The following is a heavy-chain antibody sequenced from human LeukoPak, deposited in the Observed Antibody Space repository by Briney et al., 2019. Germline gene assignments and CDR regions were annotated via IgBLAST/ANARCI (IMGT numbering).Heavy chain of an antibody. CDR1: GYTFTSYG. CDR3: ARVPGLSYYDILTGYYNPDFDY. J-gene: IGHJ4*02. Sequence: GASVKVSCKASGYTFTSYGISWVRQAPGQGLEWMGWISAYNGNTNYAQKLQGRVTMTTDTSTSTAYMELRSLRSDDPAVYYCARVPGLSYYDILTGYYNPDFDYWGQGTLVTVSS. V-gene: IGHV1-18*01. D-gene: IGHD3-9*01. CDR2: ISAYNGNT.